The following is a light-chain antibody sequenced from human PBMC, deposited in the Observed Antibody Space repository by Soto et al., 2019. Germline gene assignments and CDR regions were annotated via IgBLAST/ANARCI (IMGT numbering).Light chain of an antibody. Sequence: DIQMTQSPSTLSASVGDRVTITCRASQSVSIWLAWYQQKPRKAPNLLIYDASSLESGVPSRFSGSGSGTEFTLTISSLQTDDFATYYCQHYNGYPRAFGRGTRVEIK. CDR3: QHYNGYPRA. J-gene: IGKJ4*02. V-gene: IGKV1-5*01. CDR1: QSVSIW. CDR2: DAS.